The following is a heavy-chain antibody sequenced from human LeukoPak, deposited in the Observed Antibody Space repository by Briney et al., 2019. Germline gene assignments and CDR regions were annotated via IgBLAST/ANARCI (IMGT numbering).Heavy chain of an antibody. D-gene: IGHD4-17*01. V-gene: IGHV4-39*01. CDR1: GGSINTHYYY. J-gene: IGHJ4*02. CDR3: GRHVGWTTATTSRFFD. CDR2: IHINGDT. Sequence: SETLSLTCTVSGGSINTHYYYWGWIHQPPGKGLEWIATIHINGDTFFNPSLESRVTISVDKSRNQFSLRLSSVSAADAAVYYCGRHVGWTTATTSRFFDWGQGTLVIVSS.